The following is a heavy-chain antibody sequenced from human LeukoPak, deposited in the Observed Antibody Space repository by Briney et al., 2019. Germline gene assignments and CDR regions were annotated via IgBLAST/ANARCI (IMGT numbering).Heavy chain of an antibody. J-gene: IGHJ4*02. Sequence: GGSLRLSCAASGFTLSRYGMHWVRQAPGKGLEWVAFIRYDGSNKYYADSVKGRFTISRDNSKSTLFLQMNSLRDEDSALYYCAKHLLRDYDSRRNFDYWGQGSLVTVSS. CDR1: GFTLSRYG. D-gene: IGHD3-22*01. CDR2: IRYDGSNK. CDR3: AKHLLRDYDSRRNFDY. V-gene: IGHV3-30*02.